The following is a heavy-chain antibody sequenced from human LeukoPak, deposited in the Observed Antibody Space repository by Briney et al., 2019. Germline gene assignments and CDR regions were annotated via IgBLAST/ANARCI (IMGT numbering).Heavy chain of an antibody. CDR3: AKDSSGYYHAWYYFDY. CDR2: ISGTGVST. D-gene: IGHD3-22*01. J-gene: IGHJ4*02. CDR1: GFSFNSYA. Sequence: PGGSLRFSCAASGFSFNSYAMSWVRQAQGKGLEWVSTISGTGVSTYYAHSVKGRFTISRDNSKNTVYLQIDSLRAEDTALYYCAKDSSGYYHAWYYFDYWGQGSLVTVSS. V-gene: IGHV3-23*01.